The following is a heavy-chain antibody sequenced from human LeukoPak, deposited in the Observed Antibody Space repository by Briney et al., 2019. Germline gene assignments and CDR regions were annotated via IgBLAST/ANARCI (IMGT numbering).Heavy chain of an antibody. V-gene: IGHV4-34*01. CDR1: GASFSGYY. CDR2: INHSGST. J-gene: IGHJ5*02. CDR3: ARPLSLGYCSGGSCYGRGAWFDR. Sequence: PSETLSLTCAVYGASFSGYYWSWIRQPPGKGLEWIGEINHSGSTNYNPSLKSRVPISVDTSKNQFSLKLRSVTAADTAVYYCARPLSLGYCSGGSCYGRGAWFDRWGQGTLVTVSS. D-gene: IGHD2-15*01.